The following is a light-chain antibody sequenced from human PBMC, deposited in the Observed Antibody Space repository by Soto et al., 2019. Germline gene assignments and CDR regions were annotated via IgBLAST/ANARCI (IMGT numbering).Light chain of an antibody. CDR3: SSYAGSNTVYV. CDR2: EVS. Sequence: QSVLTQPPSASGSPGQSVTISCTGTSSDVGDYNYVSWYQQHPGKAPKLMIYEVSKRPSGVPDRFSGSKSGNTASLTVSGLQAEDEADYYCSSYAGSNTVYVFGTGTKLTVL. CDR1: SSDVGDYNY. V-gene: IGLV2-8*01. J-gene: IGLJ1*01.